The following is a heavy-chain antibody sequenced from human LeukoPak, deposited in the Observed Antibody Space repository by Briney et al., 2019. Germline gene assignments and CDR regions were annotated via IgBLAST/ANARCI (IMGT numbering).Heavy chain of an antibody. CDR1: EFTFSSYA. CDR2: ISGSGGST. CDR3: AKDHYYGSGSVGVFDS. D-gene: IGHD3-10*01. V-gene: IGHV3-23*01. J-gene: IGHJ3*02. Sequence: GGSLRLSCAASEFTFSSYAMSWVRQAPGKGLEWVSGISGSGGSTNYADSVKGRFTISRDNSKNTLYLQMNSLRAEDTAVYYCAKDHYYGSGSVGVFDSWGQGTMVTVSS.